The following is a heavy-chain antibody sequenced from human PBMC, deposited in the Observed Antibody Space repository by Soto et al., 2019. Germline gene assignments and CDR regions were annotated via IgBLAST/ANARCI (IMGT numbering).Heavy chain of an antibody. Sequence: SVKVSCKASGGTFSSYAISWVRQAPGQGLEWMGGIIPIFGTANYAQKFQGRVTITADKSTSTAYMELGSLRSEDTAVYYCASPADYYGSGSYYENYYYGMDVWGQGTTVTVSS. CDR2: IIPIFGTA. CDR3: ASPADYYGSGSYYENYYYGMDV. V-gene: IGHV1-69*06. CDR1: GGTFSSYA. D-gene: IGHD3-10*01. J-gene: IGHJ6*02.